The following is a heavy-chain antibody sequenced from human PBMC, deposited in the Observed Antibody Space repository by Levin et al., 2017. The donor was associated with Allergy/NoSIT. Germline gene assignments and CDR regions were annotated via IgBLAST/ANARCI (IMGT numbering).Heavy chain of an antibody. Sequence: PGGSLRLSCTASGFIFGDHAMSWVRQSPGKGLEWVGFIRSKAYGGTTEYAASVKGRFTISRDNSESIAYLQMNSLKTEDTAVYYCTRGLTEVGARYYFDPWGHGTLVTVSS. CDR3: TRGLTEVGARYYFDP. J-gene: IGHJ4*01. V-gene: IGHV3-49*04. D-gene: IGHD1-26*01. CDR2: IRSKAYGGTT. CDR1: GFIFGDHA.